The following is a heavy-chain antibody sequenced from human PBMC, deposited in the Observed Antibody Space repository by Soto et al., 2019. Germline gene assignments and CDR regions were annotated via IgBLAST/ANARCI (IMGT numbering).Heavy chain of an antibody. D-gene: IGHD3-22*01. CDR2: MNPNSGNT. CDR1: GYTFTSYD. Sequence: QVQLVQSGAEVKKPGASVKVSCKASGYTFTSYDINWVRQATGQGLEWMGWMNPNSGNTGYAQKFQGRVTMTMNTSISTAYMELVSLGSEDTAVYYCATNYYDSSRYYYGYGGQGTLGTVSS. V-gene: IGHV1-8*01. CDR3: ATNYYDSSRYYYGY. J-gene: IGHJ4*02.